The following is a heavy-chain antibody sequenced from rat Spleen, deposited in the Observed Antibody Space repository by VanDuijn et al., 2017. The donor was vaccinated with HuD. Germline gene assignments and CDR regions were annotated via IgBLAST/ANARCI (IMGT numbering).Heavy chain of an antibody. J-gene: IGHJ3*01. Sequence: QVQLKESGPGLVQPSQTLSLICTVSGFSLTDYNIHWLRQPPGKGLEWMGRIQNGGNTDYTSTLKSRLRISRDTSKSQIFLEMNSLQTDDTAIYFCTGRRDFDYWGQGTLVTVSS. V-gene: IGHV2-19*01. CDR2: IQNGGNT. CDR1: GFSLTDYN. D-gene: IGHD1-11*01. CDR3: TGRRDFDY.